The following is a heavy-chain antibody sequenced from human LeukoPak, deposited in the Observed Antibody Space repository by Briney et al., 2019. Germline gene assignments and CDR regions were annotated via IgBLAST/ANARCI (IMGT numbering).Heavy chain of an antibody. Sequence: GGSLRLSCAASGFTFDDHGMSWVRQAPGKGLEWVSGLHWNGVGTRYAGSVKGRFTISRDNAKTSLYLQMNSLRAEDTAFYYCARSPSGLVGATTDYWGQGTLVTVSS. V-gene: IGHV3-20*04. CDR3: ARSPSGLVGATTDY. CDR1: GFTFDDHG. J-gene: IGHJ4*02. CDR2: LHWNGVGT. D-gene: IGHD1-26*01.